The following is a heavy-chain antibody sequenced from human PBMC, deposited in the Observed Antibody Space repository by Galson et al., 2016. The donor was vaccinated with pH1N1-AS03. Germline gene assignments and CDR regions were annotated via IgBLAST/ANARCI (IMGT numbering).Heavy chain of an antibody. D-gene: IGHD4-17*01. Sequence: PALVKPTQTLTLTCTFSGFSLSTSGMCVSWIRQPPGKALEWLARIDWDDDKYYSTSLKTRLTISKDTSKNQVVLTMNNMEPLDTATYYCARMRDYGDLRDAFDIWGQGTMVTVSS. J-gene: IGHJ3*02. CDR2: IDWDDDK. CDR1: GFSLSTSGMC. CDR3: ARMRDYGDLRDAFDI. V-gene: IGHV2-70*11.